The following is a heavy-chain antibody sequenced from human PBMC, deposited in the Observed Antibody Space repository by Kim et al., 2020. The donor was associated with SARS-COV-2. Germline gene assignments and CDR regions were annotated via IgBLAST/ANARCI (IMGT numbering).Heavy chain of an antibody. Sequence: ASVKVSCKASGYTFHTYAMHWMRQAPGQRLEWMGWVDGGNGNTKSSQNFQGRVTITRDRSATTAYMELSSLRSEDTAVYYCAREETDSYGYRAFDYWGQGPPVTVSS. J-gene: IGHJ4*02. CDR2: VDGGNGNT. D-gene: IGHD5-18*01. CDR1: GYTFHTYA. V-gene: IGHV1-3*01. CDR3: AREETDSYGYRAFDY.